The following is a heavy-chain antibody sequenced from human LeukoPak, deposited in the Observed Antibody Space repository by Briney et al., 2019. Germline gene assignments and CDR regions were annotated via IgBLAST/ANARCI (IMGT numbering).Heavy chain of an antibody. CDR2: IYHSGST. D-gene: IGHD3-22*01. V-gene: IGHV4-38-2*02. J-gene: IGHJ5*02. CDR3: ARDRGIVGGDWFDP. CDR1: GYSISSGYY. Sequence: SVTLSLTCAVSGYSISSGYYWGWIRQPPRKGLEWIGSIYHSGSTYYNPSLKSRVTISVDTSKNQFSLKLSSVTAADTAVYYCARDRGIVGGDWFDPWGQGTLVTVSS.